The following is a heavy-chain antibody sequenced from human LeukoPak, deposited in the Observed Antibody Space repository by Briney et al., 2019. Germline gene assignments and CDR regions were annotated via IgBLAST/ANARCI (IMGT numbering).Heavy chain of an antibody. CDR2: VNGDGTST. Sequence: LAGGSLRLSCAASGFTFSSYGMHWVRQAPGKGLVWVSRVNGDGTSTSYADSVKGRFSISRDNAKNTLYLHMNSLRAEDTAVYFCARAAGNYYYGMDVWGQGTTVTVSS. CDR1: GFTFSSYG. V-gene: IGHV3-74*01. CDR3: ARAAGNYYYGMDV. J-gene: IGHJ6*02. D-gene: IGHD3-10*01.